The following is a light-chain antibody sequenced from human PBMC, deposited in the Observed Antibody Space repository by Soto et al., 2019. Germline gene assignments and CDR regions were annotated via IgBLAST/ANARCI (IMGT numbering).Light chain of an antibody. V-gene: IGLV2-14*01. CDR1: SSDVGGYNY. CDR2: DVS. J-gene: IGLJ2*01. Sequence: QSVLTQPASVSGSPGQSITISCTGTSSDVGGYNYVSWYQQHPGKAPKLMIYDVSNRPSGVSNRFSGSKSGNTASLTISGXQAEDEADYYCSSYTSSSTPVVFGGGTQLTVL. CDR3: SSYTSSSTPVV.